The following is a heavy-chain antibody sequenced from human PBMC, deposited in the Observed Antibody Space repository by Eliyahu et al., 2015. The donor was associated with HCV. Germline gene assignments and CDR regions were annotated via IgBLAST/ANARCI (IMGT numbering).Heavy chain of an antibody. CDR2: INPSDGST. CDR3: ARPHDYDSSGYFDY. J-gene: IGHJ4*02. D-gene: IGHD3-22*01. V-gene: IGHV1-46*01. Sequence: PGQGLEWMGIINPSDGSTSYPQKFQGRVTMTRDTSTSTVYMELSSLRSEDTAVYYCARPHDYDSSGYFDYWGQGTLVTVSS.